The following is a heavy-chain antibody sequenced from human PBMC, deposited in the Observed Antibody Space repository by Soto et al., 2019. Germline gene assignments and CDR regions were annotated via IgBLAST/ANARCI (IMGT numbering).Heavy chain of an antibody. CDR3: ATQSYSNSGAYYYAMDV. Sequence: SETLSLTCAVSGGSISSGGYSWSWIRQPPGKGLEWIGYIYQSGSTYYNPSLKSRVTISVNRSRNQFSLKLSSVTAADTAVYFCATQSYSNSGAYYYAMDVWGQGTTVTVSS. D-gene: IGHD4-4*01. V-gene: IGHV4-30-2*01. CDR1: GGSISSGGYS. CDR2: IYQSGST. J-gene: IGHJ6*02.